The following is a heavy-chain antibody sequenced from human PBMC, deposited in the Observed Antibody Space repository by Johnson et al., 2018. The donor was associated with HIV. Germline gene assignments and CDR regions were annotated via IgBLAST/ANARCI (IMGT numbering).Heavy chain of an antibody. J-gene: IGHJ3*02. Sequence: QVQLVESGGGVVQPGGSLRLSCAASGFTFSNYAMHWVRQAPGQGLEWVAFIRYDGSNKYYADSVKGRLTISRDNSKNTLYLQMKSLRAEDTAVYYCAKGRSGTTASIDAFDIWGQGTMVTVSS. CDR2: IRYDGSNK. V-gene: IGHV3-30*02. CDR1: GFTFSNYA. D-gene: IGHD1-7*01. CDR3: AKGRSGTTASIDAFDI.